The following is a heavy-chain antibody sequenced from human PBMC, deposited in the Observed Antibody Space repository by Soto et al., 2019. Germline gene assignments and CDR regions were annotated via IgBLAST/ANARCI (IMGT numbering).Heavy chain of an antibody. CDR1: GFSLSTGGVG. V-gene: IGHV2-5*02. CDR3: ARSPFHGDKLDY. Sequence: QITLKESGPPLVKPTQTLTLTCTFSGFSLSTGGVGVHWIRPPSGRALEWLASIYWDDDKRYSPSLKKRRTITKDTSKNQVVIIMTNMDPVDTATYYCARSPFHGDKLDYWGQGTLGTVSS. J-gene: IGHJ4*02. CDR2: IYWDDDK. D-gene: IGHD2-21*01.